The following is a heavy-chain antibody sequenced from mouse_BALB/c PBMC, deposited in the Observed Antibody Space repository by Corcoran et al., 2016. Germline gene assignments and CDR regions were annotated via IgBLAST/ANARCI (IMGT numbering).Heavy chain of an antibody. CDR1: GFNIKDSY. CDR2: IDPETGNT. V-gene: IGHV14-1*02. CDR3: ARWGNYFDY. J-gene: IGHJ2*01. Sequence: DVQLPQSGVELVSPGALVTLSCQASGFNIKDSYMHWVQQRPEQGLEVIGWIDPETGNTIYDPKFQGKASITAYTSSNTAYLQLSSLTSEDTAVYYCARWGNYFDYWGQGTTLTVSA.